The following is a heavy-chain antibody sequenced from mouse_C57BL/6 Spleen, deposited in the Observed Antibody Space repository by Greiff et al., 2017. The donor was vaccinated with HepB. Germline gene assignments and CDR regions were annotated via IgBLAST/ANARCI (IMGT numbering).Heavy chain of an antibody. V-gene: IGHV3-6*01. Sequence: EVKLMESGPGLVKPSQSLSLTCSVTGYSITSGYYWNWIRQFPGNKLEWMGYISYDGSNNYNPSLKNRISITLDTSKNQFFLKLNSVTTEYTATYYCASGTFYFDYWGQGTTLTVSS. CDR2: ISYDGSN. D-gene: IGHD1-1*01. CDR1: GYSITSGYY. J-gene: IGHJ2*01. CDR3: ASGTFYFDY.